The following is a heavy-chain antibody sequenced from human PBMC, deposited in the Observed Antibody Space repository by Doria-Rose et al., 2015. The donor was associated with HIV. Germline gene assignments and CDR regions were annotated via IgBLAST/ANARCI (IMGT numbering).Heavy chain of an antibody. CDR2: IFSDDER. CDR1: GVSLSSPGMG. V-gene: IGHV2-26*01. CDR3: ARIKSSRWYHKYYFDF. J-gene: IGHJ4*02. Sequence: QVQLVQSGPVLVKPAETLTLTRTVSGVSLSSPGMGVSWIRQPPGKALEWLANIFSDDERSYKTSLKSRLTISRGTSKSQVVLTMTVMDPVDTATYYCARIKSSRWYHKYYFDFWGQGTLVIVSA. D-gene: IGHD6-13*01.